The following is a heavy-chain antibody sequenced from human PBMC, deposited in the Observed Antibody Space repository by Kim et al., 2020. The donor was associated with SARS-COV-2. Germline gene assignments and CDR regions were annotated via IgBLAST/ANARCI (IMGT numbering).Heavy chain of an antibody. J-gene: IGHJ4*02. D-gene: IGHD6-19*01. V-gene: IGHV3-7*01. Sequence: GGSLRLSCGASGITFDIYWMSWIRQAPGKGLEWVANINPDGNEESYVDSVKGRFTISRDNARNSVFLQMHSLRPEDTAVYYCTGAGAVCWGQGTLVTVSA. CDR3: TGAGAVC. CDR2: INPDGNEE. CDR1: GITFDIYW.